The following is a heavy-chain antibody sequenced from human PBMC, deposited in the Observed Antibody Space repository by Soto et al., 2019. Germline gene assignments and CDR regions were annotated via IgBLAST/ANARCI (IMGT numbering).Heavy chain of an antibody. CDR1: GFTFSSYA. J-gene: IGHJ6*02. V-gene: IGHV3-30-3*01. CDR3: ARVLVGAYIHYYGMDV. D-gene: IGHD1-26*01. Sequence: QVQLVESGGGVVQPGRSLRLSCAASGFTFSSYAMHWVRQAPGKGLEWVAVISYDGSNKYYADSVKGRFTISRDNSKNTLYLQMNSLRAEDTAVYYCARVLVGAYIHYYGMDVWGQGTTVTVS. CDR2: ISYDGSNK.